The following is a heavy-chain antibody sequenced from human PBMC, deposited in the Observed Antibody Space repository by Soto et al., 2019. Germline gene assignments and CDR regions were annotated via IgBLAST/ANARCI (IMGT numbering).Heavy chain of an antibody. Sequence: GGSLRLSCAASGFTFSSYAMYWVRQAPGKGLEWVSVISFDGNIKYYTGSVKGRFTISRDNSKNTLHLQVNSLRTEDTALYYCARAPGHSVHSSGWQIDYWGQGTLVTVSS. CDR3: ARAPGHSVHSSGWQIDY. V-gene: IGHV3-30-3*01. CDR2: ISFDGNIK. J-gene: IGHJ4*02. CDR1: GFTFSSYA. D-gene: IGHD6-19*01.